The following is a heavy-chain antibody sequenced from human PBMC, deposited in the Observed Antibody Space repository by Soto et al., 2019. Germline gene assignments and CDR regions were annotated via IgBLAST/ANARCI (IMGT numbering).Heavy chain of an antibody. D-gene: IGHD6-6*01. CDR2: IIPITGTT. J-gene: IGHJ2*01. CDR1: GGIFSSYA. CDR3: AREYSSSSQYLYFDV. Sequence: QGQLVQSGAEVKKPGSSVKVSCKVSGGIFSSYAIGWVRQAPGQGLEWMAGIIPITGTTNHAQKFQGRVTVTADESTTTVYMELSSVTDEDTAVYYCAREYSSSSQYLYFDVWGRGTLVTVSS. V-gene: IGHV1-69*01.